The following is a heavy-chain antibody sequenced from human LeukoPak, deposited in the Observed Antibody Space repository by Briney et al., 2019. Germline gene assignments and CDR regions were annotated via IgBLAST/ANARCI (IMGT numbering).Heavy chain of an antibody. CDR1: GGTFSSYA. CDR3: ARDRLDSSSWSPFDY. J-gene: IGHJ4*02. V-gene: IGHV1-69*06. Sequence: EASVKVSCKASGGTFSSYAISWVRQAPGQGLEWMGGIIPIFGTANYAQKFQGRVTITADKSTSTAYMELSSLRSEDTAVYYCARDRLDSSSWSPFDYWGQGTLVTVSS. D-gene: IGHD6-13*01. CDR2: IIPIFGTA.